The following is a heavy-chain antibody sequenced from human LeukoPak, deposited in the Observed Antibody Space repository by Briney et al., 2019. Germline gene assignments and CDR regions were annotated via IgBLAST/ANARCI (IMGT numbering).Heavy chain of an antibody. Sequence: GGSLRLSCAASGFTFSSYGMHWVRQAPGKGLEWGAVIWYDGSNKYYADSVKGRFTISRDNSKNTLYLQMNSLRAEDTAVYYCAKDRLLVRAVISDAFDIWGQGTIVTVSS. D-gene: IGHD3-10*01. V-gene: IGHV3-33*06. CDR1: GFTFSSYG. J-gene: IGHJ3*02. CDR2: IWYDGSNK. CDR3: AKDRLLVRAVISDAFDI.